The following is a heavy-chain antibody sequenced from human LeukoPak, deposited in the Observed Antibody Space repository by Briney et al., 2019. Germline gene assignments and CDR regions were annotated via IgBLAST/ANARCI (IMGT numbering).Heavy chain of an antibody. CDR2: ISYDGSNK. CDR1: GFTFSSYG. Sequence: GRSLRLSCAASGFTFSSYGMHWVRQAPGKGLERVAVISYDGSNKYYADSVKGRFTISRDNSKNTLYLQMNSLRAEDTAVYYCAKEANDYVWGSYRSYYFDYWGQGTLVTVSS. D-gene: IGHD3-16*02. CDR3: AKEANDYVWGSYRSYYFDY. J-gene: IGHJ4*02. V-gene: IGHV3-30*18.